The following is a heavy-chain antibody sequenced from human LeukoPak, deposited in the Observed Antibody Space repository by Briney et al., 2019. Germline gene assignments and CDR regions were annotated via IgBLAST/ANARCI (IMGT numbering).Heavy chain of an antibody. J-gene: IGHJ4*02. Sequence: ASETLSLTCTVSGGSISSYYWSWIRQPPGKGLEWIGYIYYSGSTNYNPSLKSRVTMSVDTSKNQFSLKLSSVTAADTAVYYCARDGGYGIDYWGQGTLVTVSS. CDR1: GGSISSYY. CDR2: IYYSGST. CDR3: ARDGGYGIDY. V-gene: IGHV4-59*12. D-gene: IGHD4-17*01.